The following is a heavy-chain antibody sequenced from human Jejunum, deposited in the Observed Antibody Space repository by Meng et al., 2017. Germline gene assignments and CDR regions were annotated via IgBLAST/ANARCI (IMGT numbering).Heavy chain of an antibody. CDR1: GPTFNSDW. J-gene: IGHJ4*02. CDR3: ASNSGI. Sequence: GESLKISCAASGPTFNSDWMYWARQAPGKGLVWLSRINSDGSSTNYADSVKGRFTISRDNAKNTLYLQMSSLRAEDTAVYYCASNSGIWGQGTRVTGTS. V-gene: IGHV3-74*01. CDR2: INSDGSST. D-gene: IGHD1-26*01.